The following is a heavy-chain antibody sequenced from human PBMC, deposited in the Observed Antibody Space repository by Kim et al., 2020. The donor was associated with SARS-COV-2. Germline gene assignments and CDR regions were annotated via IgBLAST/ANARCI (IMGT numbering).Heavy chain of an antibody. V-gene: IGHV1-3*01. Sequence: ASVKVSCKASGYTFTSYAMHWVRQAPGQRLEWMGWINAGNGNTKYSQKFQGRVTITRDTSASTAYMELSSLRSEDTAVYYCARGITMVQGVIWSPYYYYGMDVWGQGTTVTVSS. CDR1: GYTFTSYA. CDR2: INAGNGNT. J-gene: IGHJ6*02. D-gene: IGHD3-10*01. CDR3: ARGITMVQGVIWSPYYYYGMDV.